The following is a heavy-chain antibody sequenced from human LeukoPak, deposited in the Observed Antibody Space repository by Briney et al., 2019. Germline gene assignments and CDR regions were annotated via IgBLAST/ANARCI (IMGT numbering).Heavy chain of an antibody. Sequence: GASVKVSCEASGYTFTSYYMHWVRQAPGQGLEWMGIINPSGGSTSYAQKFQGRVTMTRDTSISTAYMELSRLRSDDTAVYYCARFWGLTLTFDIWGQGTMVTVSS. CDR2: INPSGGST. CDR1: GYTFTSYY. CDR3: ARFWGLTLTFDI. J-gene: IGHJ3*02. D-gene: IGHD3-16*01. V-gene: IGHV1-46*01.